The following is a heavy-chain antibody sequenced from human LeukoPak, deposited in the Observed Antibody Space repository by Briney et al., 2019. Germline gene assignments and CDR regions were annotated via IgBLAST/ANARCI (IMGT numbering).Heavy chain of an antibody. V-gene: IGHV3-23*01. J-gene: IGHJ4*02. Sequence: GGSLRLSCGASGFTFSNYAMNWVRQAPGKVLEWVSTISGSGGSIYYADSVKGRFTISRDNSKNTLYLQMNSLRAEDTAVYYCARVFGYKKYFDYWGQGTLVTVSS. D-gene: IGHD5-12*01. CDR3: ARVFGYKKYFDY. CDR1: GFTFSNYA. CDR2: ISGSGGSI.